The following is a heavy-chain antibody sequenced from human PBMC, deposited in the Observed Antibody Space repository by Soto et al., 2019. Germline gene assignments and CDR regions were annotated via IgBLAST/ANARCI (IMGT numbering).Heavy chain of an antibody. D-gene: IGHD2-15*01. J-gene: IGHJ4*02. CDR3: VKRGCSGDGPHPCFNY. Sequence: GGSLRLSCAASGFTFSAYVMSWVRQAPGKGLEWVSTIIGSGAATYYSDSVKGRFTISRDNSMNTLYLQMGSLRDEDTAVYYCVKRGCSGDGPHPCFNYWGQGTLVTVSS. V-gene: IGHV3-23*01. CDR2: IIGSGAAT. CDR1: GFTFSAYV.